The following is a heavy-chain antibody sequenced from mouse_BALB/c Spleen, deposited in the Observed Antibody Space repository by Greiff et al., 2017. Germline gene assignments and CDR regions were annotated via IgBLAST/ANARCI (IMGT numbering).Heavy chain of an antibody. V-gene: IGHV5-17*02. CDR2: ISSGSSTI. D-gene: IGHD4-1*02. Sequence: EVMLVESGGGLVQPGGSRKLSCAASGFTFSSFGMHWVRQAPEKGLEWVAYISSGSSTIYYADTVKGRFTISRDNPKNTLFLQMTSLRSEDTAMYYCATTDFAYWGQGTLVTVSA. CDR1: GFTFSSFG. CDR3: ATTDFAY. J-gene: IGHJ3*01.